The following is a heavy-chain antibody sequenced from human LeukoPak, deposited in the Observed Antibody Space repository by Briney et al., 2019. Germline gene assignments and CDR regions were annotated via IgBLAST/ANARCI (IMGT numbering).Heavy chain of an antibody. D-gene: IGHD2-2*01. CDR1: GGSISSYY. CDR2: IYYSGST. V-gene: IGHV4-59*08. J-gene: IGHJ6*02. CDR3: ARQSTSYYYYGMDI. Sequence: PSETLSLTCTVSGGSISSYYWSWIRQPPGKGLEWIGYIYYSGSTNYNPSLKSRVTISVDTSKNQSSLQLSSVTAADTAVYYCARQSTSYYYYGMDIWGQGTTVTVSS.